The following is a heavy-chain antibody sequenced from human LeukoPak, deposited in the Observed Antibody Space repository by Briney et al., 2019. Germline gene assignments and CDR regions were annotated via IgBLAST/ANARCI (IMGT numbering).Heavy chain of an antibody. CDR1: GFTVSSNY. CDR2: INVDGSEK. V-gene: IGHV3-7*01. CDR3: ARGHYGLDA. J-gene: IGHJ6*02. Sequence: GGSLRLSCAASGFTVSSNYMSWVRQAPGKGPEWVAHINVDGSEKDFLDSVRGRFTISRDNSKNSVYLQMNTLRVEDTAVYHCARGHYGLDAWGQGTTVTVSS.